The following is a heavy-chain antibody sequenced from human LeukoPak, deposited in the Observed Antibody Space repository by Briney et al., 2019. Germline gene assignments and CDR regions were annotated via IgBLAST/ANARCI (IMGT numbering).Heavy chain of an antibody. V-gene: IGHV3-23*01. Sequence: GGSLRLSCAASVFTFSSDAMSAVRQAPGKGLEWVSAISGSGGSTYYADSVKGRFTISRDNSKNTLYLQMNSLRAEDTAVYYCAKEEYGSGDPYYLDCWGQGTLVTVSS. D-gene: IGHD2-21*02. CDR3: AKEEYGSGDPYYLDC. J-gene: IGHJ4*02. CDR2: ISGSGGST. CDR1: VFTFSSDA.